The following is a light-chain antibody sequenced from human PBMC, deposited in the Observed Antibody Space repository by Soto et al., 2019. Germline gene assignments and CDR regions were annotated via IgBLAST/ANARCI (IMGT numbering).Light chain of an antibody. Sequence: DIQMTQSPSSLSASVGDRVTITCRASQSISMYLTWYQQKPGKAPKLLLYGASTLQRGVPSRFSGSGSGTDVTLTINSLQPEDFATYYCQQSYHTFRTFGQGTKLEIK. CDR3: QQSYHTFRT. CDR2: GAS. V-gene: IGKV1-39*01. J-gene: IGKJ2*01. CDR1: QSISMY.